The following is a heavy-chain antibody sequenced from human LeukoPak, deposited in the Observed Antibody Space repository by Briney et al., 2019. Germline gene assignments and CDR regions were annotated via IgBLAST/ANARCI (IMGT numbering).Heavy chain of an antibody. J-gene: IGHJ4*02. Sequence: GGSLRLSCAASGFTFSRYWMHWVRQAPGKGLVWVSRIDSDGTNRDYADSVKGRFTIPRDNAKNTVYLQMNSLRDEDTAVYYCEGSATGLPEYWGQGSLVTVSS. CDR2: IDSDGTNR. CDR1: GFTFSRYW. V-gene: IGHV3-74*01. CDR3: EGSATGLPEY. D-gene: IGHD3-9*01.